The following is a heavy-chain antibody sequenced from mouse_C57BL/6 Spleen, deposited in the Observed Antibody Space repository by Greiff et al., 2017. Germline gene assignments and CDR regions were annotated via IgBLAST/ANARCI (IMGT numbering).Heavy chain of an antibody. V-gene: IGHV1-82*01. D-gene: IGHD2-4*01. J-gene: IGHJ4*01. CDR2: IYPGDGDT. CDR1: GYAFSSSW. Sequence: QVQLQQSGPELVKPGASVKISCKASGYAFSSSWMNWVKQRPGQGLEWIGRIYPGDGDTNYNGKFKGKAKLNADKSSSTAYMEHSSLKSEDYAVYCCARWNDYDERDYWGKGTSVTVSS. CDR3: ARWNDYDERDY.